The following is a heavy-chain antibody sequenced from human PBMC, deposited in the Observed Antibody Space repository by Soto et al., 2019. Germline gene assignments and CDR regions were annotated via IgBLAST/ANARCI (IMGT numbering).Heavy chain of an antibody. J-gene: IGHJ4*02. CDR1: GYTFTSYG. CDR3: ARVLDYYDSSGYYDY. D-gene: IGHD3-22*01. CDR2: ISAYNGNT. V-gene: IGHV1-18*04. Sequence: GASVKVSCKASGYTFTSYGISWVRQAPGQGLEWMGWISAYNGNTNYAQKLQGRVTMTTDTSTSTAYMELRSLRSDDTAVYYCARVLDYYDSSGYYDYWGQGTLVTVSS.